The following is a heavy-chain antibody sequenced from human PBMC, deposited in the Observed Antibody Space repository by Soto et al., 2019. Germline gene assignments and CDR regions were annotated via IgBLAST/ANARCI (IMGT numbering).Heavy chain of an antibody. CDR1: GYTFTSYG. D-gene: IGHD6-19*01. Sequence: ASVKVSCKASGYTFTSYGISWVRQAPGQGLEWMGWISAYNGNTNYAQKLQGRVTMTTDTSTSTAYMELRSLRSDDTAVYYCARDEYSGGWAGEYYYYGMDVWGQGTTVTVSS. J-gene: IGHJ6*02. V-gene: IGHV1-18*01. CDR2: ISAYNGNT. CDR3: ARDEYSGGWAGEYYYYGMDV.